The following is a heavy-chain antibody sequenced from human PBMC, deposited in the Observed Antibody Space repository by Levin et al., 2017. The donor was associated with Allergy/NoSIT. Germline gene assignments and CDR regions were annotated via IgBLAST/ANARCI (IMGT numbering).Heavy chain of an antibody. Sequence: LSLTCAASAFTFSSYGMHWVRQAPGKGLEWVAVIAYDGSNKYYADSVKGRFTISRDNAENTLYLQMNSLRVEDTAVYYCAKPLGIGEAGWLESGLDVWGKGTTVTVFS. D-gene: IGHD6-13*01. CDR3: AKPLGIGEAGWLESGLDV. V-gene: IGHV3-30*18. CDR2: IAYDGSNK. J-gene: IGHJ6*04. CDR1: AFTFSSYG.